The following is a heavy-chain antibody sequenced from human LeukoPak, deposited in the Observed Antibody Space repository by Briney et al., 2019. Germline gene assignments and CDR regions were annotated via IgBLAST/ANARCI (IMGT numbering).Heavy chain of an antibody. CDR3: ARFSPRAMGNYLDF. Sequence: SETLSLTCTVSGGSISSGSYSWSWIRQPPGKGLEWIGYIYPRGSTYYNPYLKSRVILSLDKSANQFSLNLSSVTAADTAVYYCARFSPRAMGNYLDFWGQGTLVTVSS. J-gene: IGHJ4*02. D-gene: IGHD7-27*01. CDR1: GGSISSGSYS. CDR2: IYPRGST. V-gene: IGHV4-30-2*01.